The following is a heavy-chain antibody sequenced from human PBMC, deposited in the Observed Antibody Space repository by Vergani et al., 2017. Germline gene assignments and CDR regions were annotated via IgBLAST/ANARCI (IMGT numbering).Heavy chain of an antibody. J-gene: IGHJ6*02. CDR3: AKALELYYYYYGMDV. V-gene: IGHV3-30*18. Sequence: QVQLVESGGGVVQPGRSLRLSCAASGFTFSSYGMHWVREAPGKGLEWVAVISHDGSNKYFADSVKGRFTISRDTSTNTLYLQMNSLRAEDTAVYYCAKALELYYYYYGMDVWGQGTTVTVSS. D-gene: IGHD1-7*01. CDR2: ISHDGSNK. CDR1: GFTFSSYG.